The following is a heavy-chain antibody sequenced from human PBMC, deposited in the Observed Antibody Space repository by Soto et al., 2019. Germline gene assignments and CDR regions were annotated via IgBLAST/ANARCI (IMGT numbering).Heavy chain of an antibody. CDR3: AKDQEGTPGLLDY. CDR1: GFTFSSYA. V-gene: IGHV3-23*01. CDR2: ISGSGGST. J-gene: IGHJ4*02. Sequence: GSLRLSCAASGFTFSSYAMSWVRQAPGKGLEWVSAISGSGGSTYYADSVKGRFAISRDNSKNTLYLQMNSLRAEDTAVYYCAKDQEGTPGLLDYWGQGTLVTVCS.